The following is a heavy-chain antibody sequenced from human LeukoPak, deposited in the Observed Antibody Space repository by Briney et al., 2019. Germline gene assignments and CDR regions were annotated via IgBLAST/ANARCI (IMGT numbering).Heavy chain of an antibody. CDR1: GFTFSSYG. D-gene: IGHD6-6*01. Sequence: TGGSLRLSCAASGFTFSSYGMHWVRQAPGKGLEWVSAISGSGGSTYYADSVKGRFTISRDNSKNTLYLQMNSLRAEDTAVYYCAKGLDGYYYYYMDVWGKGTTVTVSS. V-gene: IGHV3-23*01. CDR3: AKGLDGYYYYYMDV. J-gene: IGHJ6*03. CDR2: ISGSGGST.